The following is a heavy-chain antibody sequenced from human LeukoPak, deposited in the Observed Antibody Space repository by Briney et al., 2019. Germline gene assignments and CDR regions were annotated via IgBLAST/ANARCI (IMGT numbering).Heavy chain of an antibody. Sequence: GGSLRLSCAASGFTFSSYGMNWVRQAPGKGLEWVSSISSSTSYIYYADSVKGRFTISRDNAKNSLYLQMNSLRAEDTAMYYCARVGYDILTGQLDYWGQGTLVTDSS. V-gene: IGHV3-21*01. D-gene: IGHD3-9*01. CDR2: ISSSTSYI. CDR1: GFTFSSYG. CDR3: ARVGYDILTGQLDY. J-gene: IGHJ4*02.